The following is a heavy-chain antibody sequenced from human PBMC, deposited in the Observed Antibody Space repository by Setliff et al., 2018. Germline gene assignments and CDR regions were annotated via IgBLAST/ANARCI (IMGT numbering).Heavy chain of an antibody. CDR3: ARAPRLEWILPTFDY. J-gene: IGHJ4*02. V-gene: IGHV1-18*01. CDR2: IIPIFGTA. CDR1: GYTFKTYG. D-gene: IGHD3-3*01. Sequence: ASVKVSCKASGYTFKTYGFTWVRQAPGQGLEWMGGIIPIFGTANYAQKFQGRVTMTTDTSTNTAYMELRSLTSDDTAVYFCARAPRLEWILPTFDYWGQGTPVTVSS.